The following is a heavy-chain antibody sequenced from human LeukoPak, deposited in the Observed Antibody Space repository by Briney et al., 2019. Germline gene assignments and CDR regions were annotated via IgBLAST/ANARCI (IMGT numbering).Heavy chain of an antibody. CDR2: IYYSGST. CDR3: AKASSGWSGRWFDP. CDR1: GGSISSYY. V-gene: IGHV4-59*01. J-gene: IGHJ5*02. Sequence: SETLSLTCTVSGGSISSYYWSWIRQPPGKGLEWIGYIYYSGSTNYNPSLKSRVTISVDTSTNQFSLKLSSVTAADTAVYYCAKASSGWSGRWFDPWGQGTLVTVSS. D-gene: IGHD6-19*01.